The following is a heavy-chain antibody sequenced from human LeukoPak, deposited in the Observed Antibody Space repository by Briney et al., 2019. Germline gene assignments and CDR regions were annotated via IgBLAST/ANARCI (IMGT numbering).Heavy chain of an antibody. J-gene: IGHJ4*02. CDR1: GFSFNYAW. Sequence: GGSLRLSCAASGFSFNYAWMSWVRQAPGKGLEWVGLIKSKRDGGTTDSAAPLKGRFIISRDDSKNTLYLQMNSLKTEDTAVYYCTSDVGNGKLFDYWGRGALVTVSS. V-gene: IGHV3-15*05. CDR2: IKSKRDGGTT. CDR3: TSDVGNGKLFDY. D-gene: IGHD7-27*01.